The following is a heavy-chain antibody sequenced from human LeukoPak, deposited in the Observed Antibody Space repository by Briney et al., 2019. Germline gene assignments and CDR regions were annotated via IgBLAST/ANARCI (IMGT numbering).Heavy chain of an antibody. CDR2: IKQDGSEK. J-gene: IGHJ4*02. CDR1: GFIFSSYW. D-gene: IGHD1-26*01. V-gene: IGHV3-7*03. Sequence: GGSLRLSCAASGFIFSSYWMSWVRQAPGKGLEWVANIKQDGSEKYYVDSVKGRFTISRDNAKNSLYLQMNSLRAEDTAVYYCAKAGSIRFDYWGQGTLVTVSS. CDR3: AKAGSIRFDY.